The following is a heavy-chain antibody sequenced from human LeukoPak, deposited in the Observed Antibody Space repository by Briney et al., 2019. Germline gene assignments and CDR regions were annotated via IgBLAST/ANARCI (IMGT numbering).Heavy chain of an antibody. Sequence: PSETLSLTCAVYGGSFSGYYWSWIRQPPGKGLEWIGGINHSGSTNYNPSLKSRVTISVDTSKNQFSLKLSSVTAADTAVYYCARASNYYDSSGHQIDYWGQGTLVTVSS. V-gene: IGHV4-34*01. CDR3: ARASNYYDSSGHQIDY. CDR2: INHSGST. CDR1: GGSFSGYY. J-gene: IGHJ4*02. D-gene: IGHD3-22*01.